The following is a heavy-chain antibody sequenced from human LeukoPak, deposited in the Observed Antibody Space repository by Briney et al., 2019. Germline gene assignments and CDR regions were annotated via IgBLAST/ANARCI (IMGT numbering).Heavy chain of an antibody. J-gene: IGHJ4*02. Sequence: ASVKVSCKASGYAFTSYDINWVRQATGQGLEWMGWMNPNSGNTGYAQKFQGRVTMTRNTSISTAYMELSSLRSEDTAVYYCARGGGEMATTGPDYWGQGTLVTVSS. CDR1: GYAFTSYD. CDR3: ARGGGEMATTGPDY. V-gene: IGHV1-8*01. CDR2: MNPNSGNT. D-gene: IGHD5-24*01.